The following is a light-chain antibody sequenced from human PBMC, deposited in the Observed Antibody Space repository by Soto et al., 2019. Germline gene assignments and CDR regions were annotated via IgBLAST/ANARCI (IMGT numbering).Light chain of an antibody. CDR2: DAS. V-gene: IGKV3-11*01. J-gene: IGKJ4*01. CDR1: QSVSRS. Sequence: EIVLTQSPATLSLSPGERATLSCRASQSVSRSLVWYQQKPGQAPRLLIYDASSRATGIPARFSGSGSGTDFTLTISSLEPEDIAVYYCQQRSNWPRTFGGGTKVEIK. CDR3: QQRSNWPRT.